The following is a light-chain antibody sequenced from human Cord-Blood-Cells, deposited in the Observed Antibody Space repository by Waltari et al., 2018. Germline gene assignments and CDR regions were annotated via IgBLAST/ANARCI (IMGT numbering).Light chain of an antibody. CDR2: EGS. J-gene: IGLJ2*01. CDR1: SSAVGSYNL. V-gene: IGLV2-23*01. Sequence: SALTQPASVSGSPGQSITISCTGTSSAVGSYNLVSWYQQPPGKAPKLMIYEGSKRPSVVSNRFSGSKSGNTASLTISGLQAEDEADYYCCSYAGSSTVVFGGGTKLTVL. CDR3: CSYAGSSTVV.